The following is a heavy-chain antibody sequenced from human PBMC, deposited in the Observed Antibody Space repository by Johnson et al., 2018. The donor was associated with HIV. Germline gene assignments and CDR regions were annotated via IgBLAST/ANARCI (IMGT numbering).Heavy chain of an antibody. CDR3: ARGVSSSGYSLDAFDI. V-gene: IGHV3-7*04. D-gene: IGHD6-13*01. Sequence: VQLVESGGGLVQPGGSLRLSCVASGFTFGTYWMSWVRQAPGKGLEWVANIKQDGSEKYYVDAVKGRFAISRDNAKNSLFLQMKSLRAEDTAVYYCARGVSSSGYSLDAFDIWGQGTMVIVSS. CDR1: GFTFGTYW. CDR2: IKQDGSEK. J-gene: IGHJ3*02.